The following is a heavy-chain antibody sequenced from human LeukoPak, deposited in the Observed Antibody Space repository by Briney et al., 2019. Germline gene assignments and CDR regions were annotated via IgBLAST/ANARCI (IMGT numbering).Heavy chain of an antibody. J-gene: IGHJ4*02. CDR2: ISWNSGSI. CDR1: GFTFDDYA. V-gene: IGHV3-9*01. D-gene: IGHD3-22*01. CDR3: AKSSGYSYSFDY. Sequence: GGSLRLSCAASGFTFDDYAMHWARQAPGKGLEWVSGISWNSGSIGYADSVKGRFTISRDNAKNSLYLQMNSLRAEDTALYYCAKSSGYSYSFDYWGQGTLVTVSS.